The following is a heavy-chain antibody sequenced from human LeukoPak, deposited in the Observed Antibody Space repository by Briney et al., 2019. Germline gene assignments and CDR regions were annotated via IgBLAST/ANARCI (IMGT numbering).Heavy chain of an antibody. V-gene: IGHV4-61*01. CDR3: ARVPGGGTAAN. J-gene: IGHJ3*01. Sequence: SETLSLTCTVSGGSVSSGSYYWSWIWQPPGEGLEWIGYIYYSGSTNYNPSLKSRVTMSVDTSKNQFSLKLSSVTAADTAVYYCARVPGGGTAANWGQGTMVTVSS. D-gene: IGHD1-7*01. CDR2: IYYSGST. CDR1: GGSVSSGSYY.